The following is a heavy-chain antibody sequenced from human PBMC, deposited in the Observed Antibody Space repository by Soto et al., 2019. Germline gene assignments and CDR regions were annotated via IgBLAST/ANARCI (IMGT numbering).Heavy chain of an antibody. CDR1: GYTFTSYG. Sequence: QVHLVQSGAEVKKPGASVKVSCKASGYTFTSYGITWVRQAPVQGLEWMGWISAHNGNTDYAQKLQGRVSVTRDTSASTAYMELRSLRSDDTAVYYCARGRYGDYWGQGALVTVSS. J-gene: IGHJ4*02. D-gene: IGHD1-1*01. CDR3: ARGRYGDY. V-gene: IGHV1-18*01. CDR2: ISAHNGNT.